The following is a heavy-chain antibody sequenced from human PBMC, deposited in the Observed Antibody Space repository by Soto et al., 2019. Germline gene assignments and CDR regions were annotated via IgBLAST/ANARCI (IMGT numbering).Heavy chain of an antibody. V-gene: IGHV1-8*01. Sequence: QVQLVQSGAEVKKPGASVKVSCKASGYTFTSYDINWVRQATGQGLEWMESINHNSGNTGYAQKFLGRTTMTRNTSISTAYMELSSLRSEDTAVYYCARTLYGDNVDYWGQGTLVTVSS. D-gene: IGHD4-17*01. CDR3: ARTLYGDNVDY. CDR2: INHNSGNT. J-gene: IGHJ4*02. CDR1: GYTFTSYD.